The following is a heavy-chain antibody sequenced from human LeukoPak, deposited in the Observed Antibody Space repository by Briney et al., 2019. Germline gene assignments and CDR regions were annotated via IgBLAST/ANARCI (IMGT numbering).Heavy chain of an antibody. CDR3: ARAGYYYDSSGQ. CDR2: IYHSGST. J-gene: IGHJ4*02. CDR1: GYSISSGYY. Sequence: PSETLSLTCTVSGYSISSGYYWGWIRQPPGKGLEWIGNIYHSGSTYYNPSLKSRVTISVDTSKNQFSLKLSSVTAADAAVYYCARAGYYYDSSGQWGQGTLVTVSS. V-gene: IGHV4-38-2*02. D-gene: IGHD3-22*01.